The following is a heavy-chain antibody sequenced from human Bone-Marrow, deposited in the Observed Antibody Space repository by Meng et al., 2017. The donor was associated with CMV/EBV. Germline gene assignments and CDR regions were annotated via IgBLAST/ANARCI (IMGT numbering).Heavy chain of an antibody. V-gene: IGHV3-33*07. CDR2: IPYGGNNK. Sequence: GGSLRLSCAVSGFTFSRSGMYWGRQAPGKGLDWVSLIPYGGNNKNYADSVKGRFTISRDNAKNSLYLQMNSLRAEDTAVYYCARESEGGIDYYYYGMDVWGQGTTVTVSS. J-gene: IGHJ6*02. CDR1: GFTFSRSG. CDR3: ARESEGGIDYYYYGMDV. D-gene: IGHD1-26*01.